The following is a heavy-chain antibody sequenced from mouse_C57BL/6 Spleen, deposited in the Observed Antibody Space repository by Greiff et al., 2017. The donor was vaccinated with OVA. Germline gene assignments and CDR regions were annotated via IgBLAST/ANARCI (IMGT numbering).Heavy chain of an antibody. J-gene: IGHJ4*01. CDR2: IYPSDSET. V-gene: IGHV1-61*01. CDR1: GYTFTSYW. D-gene: IGHD1-1*01. CDR3: ARSSYYAMDY. Sequence: QVQLQQPGAELVRPGSSVKLSCKASGYTFTSYWMDWVKQRPGQGLEWIGNIYPSDSETHYNPKFKDKATLTVDKSSSTAYMQLSSLTSEDSAVYYCARSSYYAMDYWGQGTSVTVSS.